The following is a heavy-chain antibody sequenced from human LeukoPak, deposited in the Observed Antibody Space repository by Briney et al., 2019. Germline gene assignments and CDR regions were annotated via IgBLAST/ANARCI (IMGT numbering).Heavy chain of an antibody. CDR2: ISYDGSNK. CDR3: ARVSDSSPEDN. Sequence: GGSLRLSCAASGFTFSSYAMHWVRQAPGKGLEWVAVISYDGSNKYYADSVKGRFTISRDNSKNTLYLQMNSLRAEDTAVYYCARVSDSSPEDNWGQGTLVTVSS. J-gene: IGHJ4*02. CDR1: GFTFSSYA. V-gene: IGHV3-30-3*01. D-gene: IGHD3-22*01.